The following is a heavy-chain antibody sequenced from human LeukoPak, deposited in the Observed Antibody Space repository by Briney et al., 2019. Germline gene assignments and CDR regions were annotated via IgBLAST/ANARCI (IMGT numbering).Heavy chain of an antibody. D-gene: IGHD2-2*01. CDR2: IYSGGST. V-gene: IGHV3-53*01. CDR3: ARDCSSSSCYDGFDS. J-gene: IGHJ4*02. Sequence: GGSLRLSCAASGFTVSSNYMSWFRQAPGKGLEWVSVIYSGGSTYYADSVKGRFTISRDNSKNTLYLQMNSLRAEDTAVYYCARDCSSSSCYDGFDSWGQGTLVTVSS. CDR1: GFTVSSNY.